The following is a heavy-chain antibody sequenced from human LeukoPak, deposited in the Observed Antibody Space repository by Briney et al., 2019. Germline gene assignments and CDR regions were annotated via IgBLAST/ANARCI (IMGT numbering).Heavy chain of an antibody. Sequence: ASVKVSCKVSGYTLTELSMHWVRQAPGKGLEWMGGFDPEDGETIYAQKFQGRVTMTEDTSTDTAYMELSSLRSEDTAVYYCARVYGTSSTSNRGTATYYYYYYGMDVWGQGTTVTVSS. D-gene: IGHD2-2*01. CDR3: ARVYGTSSTSNRGTATYYYYYYGMDV. CDR1: GYTLTELS. CDR2: FDPEDGET. J-gene: IGHJ6*02. V-gene: IGHV1-24*01.